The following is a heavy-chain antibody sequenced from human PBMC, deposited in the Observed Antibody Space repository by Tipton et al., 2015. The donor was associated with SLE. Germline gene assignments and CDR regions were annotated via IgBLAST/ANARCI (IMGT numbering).Heavy chain of an antibody. J-gene: IGHJ6*03. D-gene: IGHD2-2*01. CDR3: ARVGIVVVPATGPYYYYYYMDV. V-gene: IGHV1-18*01. Sequence: QVQLVQSGPEVKKPGASVKVPCKASGYTFTSYGISWVRQAPGQGLEWMGWISAYNGNTNYAQKLQGRVTMTTDTSTSTAYMELRSLRSDDTAVYYCARVGIVVVPATGPYYYYYYMDVWGKGTTVTVSS. CDR1: GYTFTSYG. CDR2: ISAYNGNT.